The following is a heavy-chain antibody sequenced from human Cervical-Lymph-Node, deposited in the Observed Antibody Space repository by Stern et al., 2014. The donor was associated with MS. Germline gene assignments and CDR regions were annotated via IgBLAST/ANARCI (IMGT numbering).Heavy chain of an antibody. CDR1: GGIFSTHT. Sequence: QVQLGQSGAEVKKPGSSVKVSCTASGGIFSTHTISWARQAPGQGLEWLGRITPKVGIVNRIQDLGDRLPFNADRSTRTVFMELRSLTSADTAVYFCASGKYSFGSGPESWGQGTLVIVSS. CDR3: ASGKYSFGSGPES. D-gene: IGHD3-10*01. V-gene: IGHV1-69*09. J-gene: IGHJ4*02. CDR2: ITPKVGIV.